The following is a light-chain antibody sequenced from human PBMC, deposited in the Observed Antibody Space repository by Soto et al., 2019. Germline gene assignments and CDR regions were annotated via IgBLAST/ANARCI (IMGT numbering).Light chain of an antibody. V-gene: IGKV3-20*01. J-gene: IGKJ2*01. Sequence: EIVLTQSPGTLSLSPGERATLSCRASQSVSSNYLAWYQQKPGQTPRLLIYGASSRATGIPDRFSGSGSGTDFTLTISRLEPEDFAVYYCQQYGSSPPRYTFGQGTKLEIE. CDR3: QQYGSSPPRYT. CDR1: QSVSSNY. CDR2: GAS.